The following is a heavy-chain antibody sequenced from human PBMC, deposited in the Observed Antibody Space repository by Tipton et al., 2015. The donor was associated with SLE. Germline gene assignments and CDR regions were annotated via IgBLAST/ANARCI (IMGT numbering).Heavy chain of an antibody. D-gene: IGHD6-19*01. Sequence: TLSLTCAVYGGSFSGHYWTWIRQPPGKGLEWIGEINQSGSTNYNPSLKSRVTISVDTSKNQFFLKLTSVTAADTAVYYCARDQSSGWSYSFDYWGQGTLVTVSS. CDR2: INQSGST. V-gene: IGHV4-34*01. CDR1: GGSFSGHY. J-gene: IGHJ4*02. CDR3: ARDQSSGWSYSFDY.